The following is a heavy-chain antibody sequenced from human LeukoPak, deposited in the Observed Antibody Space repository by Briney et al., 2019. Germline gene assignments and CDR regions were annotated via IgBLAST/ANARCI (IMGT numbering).Heavy chain of an antibody. Sequence: SVKVSCKASGYTFTSYGISWVRQAPGQGLEWMGWISAYNGNTNYAQKLQGRVTMTTDTSTSTAYMELRSLRSDDTAVYYCARDRRWLQIRDYYYYMDVWGKGTTVTVSS. D-gene: IGHD5-24*01. CDR1: GYTFTSYG. CDR2: ISAYNGNT. J-gene: IGHJ6*03. CDR3: ARDRRWLQIRDYYYYMDV. V-gene: IGHV1-18*01.